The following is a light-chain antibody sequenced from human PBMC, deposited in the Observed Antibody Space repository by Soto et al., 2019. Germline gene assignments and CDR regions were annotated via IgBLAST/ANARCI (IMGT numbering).Light chain of an antibody. CDR1: SSNIGRNT. Sequence: QAVVTQPPSASGTPGQRVTISCAGSSSNIGRNTVNWYHQLPGAAPKLLIYSNNQRPSGVPDRFSGSKSGTSASLAISGLQSEDEADYYCAAWDDSLNGHVVFGGGTQLTVL. CDR2: SNN. J-gene: IGLJ2*01. CDR3: AAWDDSLNGHVV. V-gene: IGLV1-44*01.